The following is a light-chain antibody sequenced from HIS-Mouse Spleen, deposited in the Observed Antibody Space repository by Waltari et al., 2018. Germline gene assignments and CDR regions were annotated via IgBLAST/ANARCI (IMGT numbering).Light chain of an antibody. CDR3: MIWHSSASSV. J-gene: IGLJ2*01. Sequence: QAVLTQPSSLSASPGASASLTCTLRSGINVGTYRIYWYQQKPGSPPQYLLRYKSDSDKQQGSGVPSRFSGSKDVSANAGILLISGLQSEDEADYYCMIWHSSASSVFGGGTKLTVL. CDR1: SGINVGTYR. V-gene: IGLV5-45*02. CDR2: YKSDSDK.